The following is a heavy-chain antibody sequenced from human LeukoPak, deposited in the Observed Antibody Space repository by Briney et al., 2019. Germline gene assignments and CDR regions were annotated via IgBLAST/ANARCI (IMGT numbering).Heavy chain of an antibody. V-gene: IGHV4-59*08. Sequence: PGGSLRLSCAASGFTFSNAWMTWVRQAPGKGLEWLGYVYYTGSTNYNPSLKSRVTISVDTSKNQFSLRLSSVTAADTAVYYCARRVVASTLGAFDIWGQGTLVTASS. CDR1: GFTFSNAW. J-gene: IGHJ3*02. D-gene: IGHD6-19*01. CDR2: VYYTGST. CDR3: ARRVVASTLGAFDI.